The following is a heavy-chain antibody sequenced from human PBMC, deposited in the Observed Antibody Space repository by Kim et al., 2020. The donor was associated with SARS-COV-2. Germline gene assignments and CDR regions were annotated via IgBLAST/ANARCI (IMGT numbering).Heavy chain of an antibody. CDR1: GYTFTGYF. D-gene: IGHD3-16*01. J-gene: IGHJ4*02. CDR2: IDPNNGRT. V-gene: IGHV1-2*02. CDR3: AGHPRGAFYLDF. Sequence: ASVKVSCKASGYTFTGYFLHWVRQAPGQGLEWMAWIDPNNGRTNYAQRFQGRVTVTRDTSISTAYMELSSVSSDDTAVYYCAGHPRGAFYLDFLGQGTLV.